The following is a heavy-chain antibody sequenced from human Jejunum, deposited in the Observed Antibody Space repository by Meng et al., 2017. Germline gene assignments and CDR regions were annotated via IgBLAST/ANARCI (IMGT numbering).Heavy chain of an antibody. CDR3: VRQRYCSAGSCYSDS. D-gene: IGHD2-15*01. Sequence: QVQLQESGPGLGKPSGTLSRTGGFSGGSISSSHWWSWVRQPPGKGLEWIGEIYHSGSTNYNPSLKSRVTISVDTSKKQFSLKLSSVTAADTAMYYCVRQRYCSAGSCYSDSWGQGTLVTVSS. J-gene: IGHJ4*02. CDR2: IYHSGST. CDR1: GGSISSSHW. V-gene: IGHV4-4*02.